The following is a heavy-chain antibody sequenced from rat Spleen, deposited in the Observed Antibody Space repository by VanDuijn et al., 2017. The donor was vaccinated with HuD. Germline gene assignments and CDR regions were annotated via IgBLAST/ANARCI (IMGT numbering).Heavy chain of an antibody. Sequence: EVHLVESGGGLVQPGRFLKLSCVASGFTFNNYWMTWIRQAPGKGLECVSSINADGGSTYYPESVKGRFTISRDNAENTVYLQMNSLRSEDTATYYCAKRDYDGYYPFAYWGQGTLVTVSS. CDR2: INADGGST. V-gene: IGHV5-58*01. J-gene: IGHJ3*01. CDR3: AKRDYDGYYPFAY. CDR1: GFTFNNYW. D-gene: IGHD1-12*03.